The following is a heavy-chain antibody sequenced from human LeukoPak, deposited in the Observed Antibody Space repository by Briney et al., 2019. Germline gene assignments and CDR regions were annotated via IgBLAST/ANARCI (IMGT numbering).Heavy chain of an antibody. CDR3: ARVVVVARMGSYGPRYGMDV. J-gene: IGHJ6*02. CDR2: IIPILGIA. D-gene: IGHD2-15*01. Sequence: SVKVSCKASGYTFTTYDINWVRQAPGQGLEWMGRIIPILGIANYAQKFQGRVTITADKSTSTAYMELSSLRSEDTAVYYCARVVVVARMGSYGPRYGMDVWGQGTTVTVSS. V-gene: IGHV1-69*04. CDR1: GYTFTTYD.